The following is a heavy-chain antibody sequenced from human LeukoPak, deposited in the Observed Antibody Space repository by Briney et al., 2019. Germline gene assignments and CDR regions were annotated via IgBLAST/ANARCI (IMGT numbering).Heavy chain of an antibody. CDR2: INHSGST. V-gene: IGHV4-34*01. Sequence: PSETLSLICAVYGGSFSGYYWSWIRQPPGKGLEWIGEINHSGSTNYNPSLKSRVTISVDTSKNQFSLKLSSVTAADTAVYYCARGVAVAGRGFDYWGPGTLVTVSS. CDR3: ARGVAVAGRGFDY. J-gene: IGHJ4*02. D-gene: IGHD6-19*01. CDR1: GGSFSGYY.